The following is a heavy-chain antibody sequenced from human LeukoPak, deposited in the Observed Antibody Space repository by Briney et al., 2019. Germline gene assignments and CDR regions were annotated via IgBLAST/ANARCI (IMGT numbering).Heavy chain of an antibody. CDR2: ISGSGGST. Sequence: TGGSLTLYCAASGSTFSSNAMSWVRQAPGKGLEWVSAISGSGGSTYYADSVKGRFTISRDNSKNTLYLQVNSLRAGDTAVYYCAKDHDFWIFDYWGQGTLVTVSS. CDR3: AKDHDFWIFDY. CDR1: GSTFSSNA. J-gene: IGHJ4*02. D-gene: IGHD3-3*01. V-gene: IGHV3-23*01.